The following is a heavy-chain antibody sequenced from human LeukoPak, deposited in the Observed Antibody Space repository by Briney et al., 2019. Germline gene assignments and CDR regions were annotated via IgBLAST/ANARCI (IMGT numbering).Heavy chain of an antibody. CDR1: GFTFTNYW. CDR2: IKQDRSEK. J-gene: IGHJ5*02. Sequence: PGGSLRLSCAASGFTFTNYWMSWVRQAPGKGLELVANIKQDRSEKYYVDSVKGRFTISRDNAKNSLYLQMNSLRAEDTAVYSCARGADGVSSNSRGWFDPWGQGTLVTVSS. V-gene: IGHV3-7*01. D-gene: IGHD2-15*01. CDR3: ARGADGVSSNSRGWFDP.